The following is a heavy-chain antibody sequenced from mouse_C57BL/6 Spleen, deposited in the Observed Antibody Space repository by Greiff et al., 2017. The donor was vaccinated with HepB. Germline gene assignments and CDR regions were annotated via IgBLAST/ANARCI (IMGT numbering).Heavy chain of an antibody. CDR3: ARLGITTVVDHWYFDV. CDR2: IRNKANGYTT. V-gene: IGHV7-3*01. D-gene: IGHD1-1*01. CDR1: GFTFTDYY. J-gene: IGHJ1*03. Sequence: EVQLVESGGGLVQPGGSLSLSCAASGFTFTDYYMSWVRQPPGKALEWLGFIRNKANGYTTEYSASVKGRFTISRDNSQSILYLQMNALRAEDSATYYCARLGITTVVDHWYFDVWGTGTTVTVSS.